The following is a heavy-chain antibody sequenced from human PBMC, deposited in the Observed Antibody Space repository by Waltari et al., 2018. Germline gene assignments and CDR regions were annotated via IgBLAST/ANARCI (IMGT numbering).Heavy chain of an antibody. V-gene: IGHV3-23*01. Sequence: EVQVLESGGGLVQPGGSLRLSCAASGFTFSNYAMSWVRQAPGKGVEWVSGISGDGGDSTYYADSVKGRFTISRDKSKSTLYLQMNSLRAEDTAVYYCAKFPSDMWGQGTMVTVSS. CDR1: GFTFSNYA. CDR2: ISGDGGDST. CDR3: AKFPSDM. J-gene: IGHJ3*02.